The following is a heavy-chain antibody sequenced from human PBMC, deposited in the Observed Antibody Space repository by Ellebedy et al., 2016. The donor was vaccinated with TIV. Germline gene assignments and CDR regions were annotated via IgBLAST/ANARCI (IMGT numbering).Heavy chain of an antibody. CDR1: GFTFSDYY. CDR3: ARDPPLHPRYSSSTSCQTGSFDY. CDR2: IETTADRI. Sequence: GGSLRLSXAASGFTFSDYYMTWIRQAPGKGLEWVSIIETTADRIHYADSVRGRFTISRDNAKNSLYLQMNSLRAEDTAVYYCARDPPLHPRYSSSTSCQTGSFDYWGQGTLVTVSS. V-gene: IGHV3-11*04. J-gene: IGHJ4*02. D-gene: IGHD2-2*01.